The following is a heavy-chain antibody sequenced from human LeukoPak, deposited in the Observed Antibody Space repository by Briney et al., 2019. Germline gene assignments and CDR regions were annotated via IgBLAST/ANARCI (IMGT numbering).Heavy chain of an antibody. V-gene: IGHV3-7*01. CDR2: IKQDGSEK. D-gene: IGHD3-22*01. J-gene: IGHJ6*02. Sequence: GGSLRLSCAASGFTFSNYWMTWVRQAPGKGLEWVANIKQDGSEKYYVDSVKGRFTISRDNAKNSLYQQMNSLRAEDTAVYYCARSETTYYYDSSVYFYYYYGMDVWGQGTTVTVSS. CDR3: ARSETTYYYDSSVYFYYYYGMDV. CDR1: GFTFSNYW.